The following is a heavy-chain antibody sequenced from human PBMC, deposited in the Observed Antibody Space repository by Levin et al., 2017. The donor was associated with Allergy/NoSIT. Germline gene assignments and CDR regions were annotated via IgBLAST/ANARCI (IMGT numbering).Heavy chain of an antibody. Sequence: PGGSLRLSCAGSGFTFSTSWMSWVRQAPGKGLEWVANIKQDGSEKYYVDSVKGRFTISRDNARNSLYLQMNSLRAEDTAVYYCARARGYSYGLLWYFDYWGQGTLVTVSS. D-gene: IGHD5-18*01. CDR3: ARARGYSYGLLWYFDY. J-gene: IGHJ4*02. V-gene: IGHV3-7*01. CDR1: GFTFSTSW. CDR2: IKQDGSEK.